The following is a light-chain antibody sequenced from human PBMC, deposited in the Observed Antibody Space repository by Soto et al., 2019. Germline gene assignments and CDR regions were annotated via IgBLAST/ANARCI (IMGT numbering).Light chain of an antibody. V-gene: IGKV3-20*01. CDR2: GAS. J-gene: IGKJ1*01. CDR3: QQYGLSPRT. Sequence: EIVLTQSPGTLSLSPGERATLSCRASQSIGSNYLAWYQQKPGQAPRLLIYGASSRATGIPDRFSGSGSGTDFTLTISRLEPEDFAVYYCQQYGLSPRTFGQGTKVEIK. CDR1: QSIGSNY.